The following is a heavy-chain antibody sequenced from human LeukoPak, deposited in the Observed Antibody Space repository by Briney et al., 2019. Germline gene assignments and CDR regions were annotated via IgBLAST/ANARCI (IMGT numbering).Heavy chain of an antibody. CDR3: ASDLVY. CDR1: GVTVSSHY. CDR2: INGVDGT. J-gene: IGHJ4*02. D-gene: IGHD2-8*02. V-gene: IGHV3-53*01. Sequence: GGSLRLSCAASGVTVSSHYMNWVRRAPGKGLEWVSVINGVDGTSYADSVKGRFTISRDNSKNTVYLQMNSLRAEDAAVYYCASDLVYWGQGILVTVSS.